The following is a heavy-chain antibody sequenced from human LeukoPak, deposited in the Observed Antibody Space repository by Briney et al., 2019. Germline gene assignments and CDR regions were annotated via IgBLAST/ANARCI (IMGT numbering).Heavy chain of an antibody. V-gene: IGHV3-74*01. CDR1: GFTFSSYW. CDR2: INSDGSST. Sequence: PGGSLRLSCAASGFTFSSYWMHWVRQAPGKGLVWVSRINSDGSSTSYADSVKGRFTISRDNAKNSLYLQMNSLRAEDTAVYYCARVLVVVAATHAFDIWGQGTMVTVSS. J-gene: IGHJ3*02. D-gene: IGHD2-15*01. CDR3: ARVLVVVAATHAFDI.